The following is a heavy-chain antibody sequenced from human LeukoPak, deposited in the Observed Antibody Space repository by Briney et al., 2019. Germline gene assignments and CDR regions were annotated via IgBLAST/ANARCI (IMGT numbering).Heavy chain of an antibody. Sequence: GGSLRLSCAASGFTFDDYDMSWVRQAPGKGLEWVSGINWNGGSTGYADSVKGRFTISRDNSKNTLYLQMNSLRAEDTAVYYCAKETSLSSSWYTPFDYWGQGTLVTVSS. CDR1: GFTFDDYD. D-gene: IGHD6-13*01. CDR3: AKETSLSSSWYTPFDY. CDR2: INWNGGST. V-gene: IGHV3-20*04. J-gene: IGHJ4*02.